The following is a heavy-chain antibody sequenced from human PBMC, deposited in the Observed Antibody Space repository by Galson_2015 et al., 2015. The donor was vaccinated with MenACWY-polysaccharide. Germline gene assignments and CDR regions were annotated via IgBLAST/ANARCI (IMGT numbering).Heavy chain of an antibody. Sequence: SLRLSCAASGFIFSIYHMHWVRQAPGKGLEWVALIPHDGSDIYYADSVKGRFTISRDNSENTLYLQMNSLREEDTAVYYCARYHLRLVAFDNWGQGTLVTVSS. V-gene: IGHV3-30*01. CDR2: IPHDGSDI. CDR3: ARYHLRLVAFDN. J-gene: IGHJ4*02. CDR1: GFIFSIYH. D-gene: IGHD3-3*02.